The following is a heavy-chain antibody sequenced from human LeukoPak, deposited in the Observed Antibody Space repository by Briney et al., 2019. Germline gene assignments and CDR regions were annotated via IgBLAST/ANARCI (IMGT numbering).Heavy chain of an antibody. CDR2: INHSGST. V-gene: IGHV4-34*01. Sequence: PSETLSLTCAVYGGSFSGYYWSWIRQPPGKGLEWIGEINHSGSTNYNPSLKSRVTISVDTSKNQFSLKLSSVTAADTAVYYRARVGRPRYSGYVESWFDPWGQGTLVTVSS. D-gene: IGHD5-12*01. CDR3: ARVGRPRYSGYVESWFDP. J-gene: IGHJ5*02. CDR1: GGSFSGYY.